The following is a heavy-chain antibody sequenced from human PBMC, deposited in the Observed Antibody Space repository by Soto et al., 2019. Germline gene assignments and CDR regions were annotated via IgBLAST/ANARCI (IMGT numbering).Heavy chain of an antibody. Sequence: EVQLVESGGALVQPGGSLRLSCAASGFTLSSNYMTWVRQAPGKGLEWVSVIHSGGKTYYADSVKDRFIISRDNSKNTLYLQMSSLRAEDTALYYCARVWFGENNWFDPWGQGTLVTVSS. CDR1: GFTLSSNY. D-gene: IGHD3-10*01. J-gene: IGHJ5*02. CDR2: IHSGGKT. V-gene: IGHV3-66*01. CDR3: ARVWFGENNWFDP.